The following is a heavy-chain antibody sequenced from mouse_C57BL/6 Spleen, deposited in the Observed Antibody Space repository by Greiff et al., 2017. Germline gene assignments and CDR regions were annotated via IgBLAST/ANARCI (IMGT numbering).Heavy chain of an antibody. CDR2: ILSGSGST. J-gene: IGHJ4*01. CDR3: ARGGYYDYDGDYYAMDY. D-gene: IGHD2-4*01. V-gene: IGHV1-9*01. Sequence: QVQLQQSGAELMKPGASVTLSCKATGYTFTGYWIEWVKQRPGHGLAWIGKILSGSGSTNYNEKFKGKATFTADTSSNTAYMQLSSLTTEDSAIYYCARGGYYDYDGDYYAMDYWGQGTSVTVSS. CDR1: GYTFTGYW.